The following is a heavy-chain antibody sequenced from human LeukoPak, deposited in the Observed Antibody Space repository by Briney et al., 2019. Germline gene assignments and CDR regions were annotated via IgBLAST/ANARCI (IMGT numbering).Heavy chain of an antibody. J-gene: IGHJ4*02. CDR1: GFTFSDYY. CDR3: ARDKVAGSTAVAPDDY. CDR2: ISSSGSTI. D-gene: IGHD6-19*01. Sequence: PGGSLRLSCAASGFTFSDYYMSWIRQAPGKGLEWVSYISSSGSTIYYADSVKGRFTISRDNAKNSLYLQMNSLRAEDTAVYYCARDKVAGSTAVAPDDYWGQGTLVTVSS. V-gene: IGHV3-11*01.